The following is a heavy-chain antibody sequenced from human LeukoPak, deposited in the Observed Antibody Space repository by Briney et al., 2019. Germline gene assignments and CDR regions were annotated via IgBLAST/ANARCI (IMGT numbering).Heavy chain of an antibody. V-gene: IGHV1-2*02. Sequence: ASVKVSCKASGYTFTGYYMHWVRQAPGQGLEWMGWINPNSGGTNYAQKFQGRVTMTRDTSISTAYMELSRLRSDDTAVYYCARGRTYGPRSYWVDYWGQGTLVTVSS. CDR3: ARGRTYGPRSYWVDY. CDR1: GYTFTGYY. CDR2: INPNSGGT. D-gene: IGHD3-10*01. J-gene: IGHJ4*02.